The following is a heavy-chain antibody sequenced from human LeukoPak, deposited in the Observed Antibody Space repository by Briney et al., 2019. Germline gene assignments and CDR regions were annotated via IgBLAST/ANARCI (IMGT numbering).Heavy chain of an antibody. CDR2: ISPSSTSI. Sequence: PGGSLRLSCAASGFSFSSFSMSWVRQAPGKGLEWVSAISPSSTSIYYADSVKGRFTISRDNAKNSPYLQMNSLRAEDTAMYYCAREPFCSGGNCYGAYYFDYWGQGTLVTVPS. J-gene: IGHJ4*02. V-gene: IGHV3-21*01. CDR3: AREPFCSGGNCYGAYYFDY. CDR1: GFSFSSFS. D-gene: IGHD2-15*01.